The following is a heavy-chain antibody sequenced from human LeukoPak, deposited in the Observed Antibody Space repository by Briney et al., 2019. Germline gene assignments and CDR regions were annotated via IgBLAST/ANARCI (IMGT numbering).Heavy chain of an antibody. J-gene: IGHJ4*02. Sequence: GGSLRLSCAASGFTFSSYAMSWVRQAPGKGLEWVSAISGSGGSTYYADSVKGRLTISRDTSKNTLYLQVNRLRGEDTAVYYCAIPPAYYSSSWYYFDYWGQGTLVTVSS. CDR3: AIPPAYYSSSWYYFDY. V-gene: IGHV3-23*01. D-gene: IGHD6-13*01. CDR2: ISGSGGST. CDR1: GFTFSSYA.